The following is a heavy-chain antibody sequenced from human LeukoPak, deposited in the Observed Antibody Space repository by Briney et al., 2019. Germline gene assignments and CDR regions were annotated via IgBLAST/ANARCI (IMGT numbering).Heavy chain of an antibody. CDR1: GGSISSSSYY. CDR2: IYYSGST. CDR3: ATMTYPNWFDP. J-gene: IGHJ3*01. D-gene: IGHD3-10*01. Sequence: SETLSLTCTVSGGSISSSSYYWGWIRQPPGKGLEWIGSIYYSGSTYYNPSLKSRVTISVDTSKNQFSLKLSSVTAADTAVYYCATMTYPNWFDPWGQGTMVTVSS. V-gene: IGHV4-39*07.